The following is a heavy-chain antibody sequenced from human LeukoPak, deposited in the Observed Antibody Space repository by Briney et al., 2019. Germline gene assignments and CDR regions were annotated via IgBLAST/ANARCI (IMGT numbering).Heavy chain of an antibody. CDR1: GYTFTGYY. D-gene: IGHD3-10*01. V-gene: IGHV1-2*02. CDR3: ARKLPSHYYYYGMDV. Sequence: ASVKVSCKASGYTFTGYYMHWVRQAPGQGLEWMGWINPNSGGTNYAQKFQGRVTMTRDTSISTAYMELSRLRSDDTAVYCCARKLPSHYYYYGMDVWGQGTTVTVSS. CDR2: INPNSGGT. J-gene: IGHJ6*02.